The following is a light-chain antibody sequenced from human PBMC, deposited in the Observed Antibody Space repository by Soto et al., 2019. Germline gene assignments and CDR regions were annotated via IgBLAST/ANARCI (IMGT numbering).Light chain of an antibody. CDR3: PHYTHWLGT. V-gene: IGKV3D-15*01. CDR2: AAS. Sequence: IVLTQSPGTLSLSPGDRATLSCRASQSVSSSYLAWYQQKPGQAPRLLIYAASNRAAGIPARFSGSGSGTEFTLTISSLQSEDFAVYYRPHYTHWLGTFGGGTKVDIK. CDR1: QSVSSSY. J-gene: IGKJ4*01.